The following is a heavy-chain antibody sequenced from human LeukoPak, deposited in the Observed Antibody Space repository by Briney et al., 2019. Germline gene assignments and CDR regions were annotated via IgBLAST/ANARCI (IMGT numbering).Heavy chain of an antibody. D-gene: IGHD6-6*01. V-gene: IGHV7-4-1*02. CDR2: INTNTGNP. CDR3: ARVPRSSSYYYYYMDV. Sequence: ASVKVSCKASGYTFTSYAMNWVRQAPGQGLEWMGWINTNTGNPTYAQGFTGRFVFSLDTSVSTAYLRISSLKAEDTAVYYCARVPRSSSYYYYYMDVWGKGTTVTVSS. J-gene: IGHJ6*03. CDR1: GYTFTSYA.